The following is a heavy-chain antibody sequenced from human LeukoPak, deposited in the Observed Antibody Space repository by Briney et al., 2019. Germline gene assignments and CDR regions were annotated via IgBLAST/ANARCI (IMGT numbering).Heavy chain of an antibody. CDR3: ARGGLGGITAYSNYLFDY. Sequence: PSETLSLTCIVSGGSISNYYWSWIRQPPGEGLGWIGYIYYSGSTNYNPSLKSRVTISIATSKNQFSLNLASRTAADTAVYYCARGGLGGITAYSNYLFDYWGQGTLVTVSS. CDR1: GGSISNYY. J-gene: IGHJ4*02. V-gene: IGHV4-59*08. CDR2: IYYSGST. D-gene: IGHD4-11*01.